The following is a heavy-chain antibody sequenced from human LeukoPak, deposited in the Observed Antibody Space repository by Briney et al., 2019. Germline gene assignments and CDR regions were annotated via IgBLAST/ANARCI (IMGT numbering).Heavy chain of an antibody. CDR2: IGGSGAST. CDR3: AKEDGYSIFYAMDV. J-gene: IGHJ6*02. CDR1: GFTFSSYA. Sequence: PGGSLRLSCAASGFTFSSYALSWVRQAPGKGLEWVSGIGGSGASTYYADSVRGRFTISRDSSKNTVYLQMNSLRAEDTAVYYCAKEDGYSIFYAMDVWGQGTTVTVSS. V-gene: IGHV3-23*01. D-gene: IGHD5-24*01.